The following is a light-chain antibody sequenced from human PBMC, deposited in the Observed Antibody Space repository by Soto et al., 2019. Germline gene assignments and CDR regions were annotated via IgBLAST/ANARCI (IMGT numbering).Light chain of an antibody. Sequence: QSVLTQPASVSDSPGQSITISCTGTSSDVGGYNHVSWYQQHPGKAPKLMIYDVTNRPSGVSNRFSGSKSGSTASLIISGLQAEDEADYSCVSYTSSTTYVFGTGTKVTVL. CDR3: VSYTSSTTYV. CDR2: DVT. V-gene: IGLV2-14*01. J-gene: IGLJ1*01. CDR1: SSDVGGYNH.